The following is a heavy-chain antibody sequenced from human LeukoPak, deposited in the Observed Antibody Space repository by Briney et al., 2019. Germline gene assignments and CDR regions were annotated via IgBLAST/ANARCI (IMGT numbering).Heavy chain of an antibody. V-gene: IGHV1-69*13. CDR3: AREIPEKGYCSGGSCYSGGFDY. J-gene: IGHJ4*02. CDR2: IIPIFGTA. CDR1: GGTFSSYA. D-gene: IGHD2-15*01. Sequence: GASVTVSCTASGGTFSSYAISWVRQAPGQGLEWMGGIIPIFGTANYAQKFQGRVTITADESTSTAYMELSSLRSEDTAVYYCAREIPEKGYCSGGSCYSGGFDYWGQGTLVTVSS.